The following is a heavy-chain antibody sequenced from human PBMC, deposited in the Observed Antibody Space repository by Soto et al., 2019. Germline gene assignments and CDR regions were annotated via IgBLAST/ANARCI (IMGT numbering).Heavy chain of an antibody. CDR1: GFTFSSYA. Sequence: GGSLRLSCAASGFTFSSYAMHWVREAPGKGLEWVAVISYDGSNKYYADSVKGRFTISRDNSKNTLYLQMNSLRAEDTAVYYCAREVGIVLVPQTVYYYYGMDVWGQGTTVTVSS. V-gene: IGHV3-30-3*01. D-gene: IGHD2-2*01. CDR2: ISYDGSNK. J-gene: IGHJ6*02. CDR3: AREVGIVLVPQTVYYYYGMDV.